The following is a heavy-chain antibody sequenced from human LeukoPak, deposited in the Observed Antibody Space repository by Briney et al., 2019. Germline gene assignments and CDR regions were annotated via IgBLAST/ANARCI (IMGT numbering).Heavy chain of an antibody. V-gene: IGHV3-30-3*01. CDR3: ARAADAFDI. CDR1: GFTFSSYA. Sequence: GGSLRLSCAASGFTFSSYAMHWVRQAPGKGLEWVAVISYDGSNKYYADSVKGRFTISRDNSKNTLYLQMNSLRAEDTAVYCCARAADAFDIWGQGTMVTVSS. CDR2: ISYDGSNK. J-gene: IGHJ3*02.